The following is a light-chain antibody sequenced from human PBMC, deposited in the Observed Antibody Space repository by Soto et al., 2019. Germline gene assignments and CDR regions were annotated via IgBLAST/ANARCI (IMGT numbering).Light chain of an antibody. CDR3: QQRTNWPGIT. CDR2: DAS. CDR1: QSVFSY. V-gene: IGKV3-11*01. Sequence: EIVLTQSPATLSLSPGERATLSCRASQSVFSYLAWYQQKPGQAPRLLIYDASNRATGIPARFSGSGSGTDFTLTIDSLEPEDFAVYYCQQRTNWPGITFGQGTRLEIK. J-gene: IGKJ5*01.